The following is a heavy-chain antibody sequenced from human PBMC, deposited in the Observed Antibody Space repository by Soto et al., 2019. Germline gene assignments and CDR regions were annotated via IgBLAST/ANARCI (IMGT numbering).Heavy chain of an antibody. CDR1: GFTFSSYV. Sequence: EVQLLESGGDLVQPGGSLRLSCAGSGFTFSSYVMSWVRQAPGKGLEFVASVVGSGTTTYYVDSVKGRFIISRDNSKNPVYRQMKGLRAEDTAVYYCASAGGLLLREGMDVWGQGTTVAVSS. CDR2: VVGSGTTT. CDR3: ASAGGLLLREGMDV. V-gene: IGHV3-23*01. D-gene: IGHD2-21*02. J-gene: IGHJ6*02.